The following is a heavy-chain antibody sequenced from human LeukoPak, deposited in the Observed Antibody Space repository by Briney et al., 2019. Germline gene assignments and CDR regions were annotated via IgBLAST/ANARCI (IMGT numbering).Heavy chain of an antibody. CDR2: MNPNSGNT. CDR3: AVDRAAGHENDY. D-gene: IGHD5-18*01. J-gene: IGHJ4*02. CDR1: GYTFTSYD. V-gene: IGHV1-8*01. Sequence: GASVKVSCKASGYTFTSYDINWVRQATGQGLEWMGWMNPNSGNTGYAQKFQGRVTMTRNTSISTAYMELSRARSEDTAVYYGAVDRAAGHENDYWGQGTLVTVSS.